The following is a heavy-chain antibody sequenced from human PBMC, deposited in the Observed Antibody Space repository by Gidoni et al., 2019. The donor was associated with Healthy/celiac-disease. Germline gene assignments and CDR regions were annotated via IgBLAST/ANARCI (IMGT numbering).Heavy chain of an antibody. V-gene: IGHV4-34*01. J-gene: IGHJ4*02. CDR3: ARGTDYFDY. Sequence: QVQLQQLGAGLLKPSETLSLTCAVYGGSFSGYYWSWSRQPPGKGLEWIGEINHSGSTNYNPSLKSRVTISVDTSKNQFSLKLSSVTAADTAVYYCARGTDYFDYWGQGTLVTVSS. CDR2: INHSGST. CDR1: GGSFSGYY.